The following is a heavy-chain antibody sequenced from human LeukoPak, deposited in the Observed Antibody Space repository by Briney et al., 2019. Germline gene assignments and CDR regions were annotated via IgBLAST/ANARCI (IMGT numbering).Heavy chain of an antibody. CDR1: GFTFGDYA. D-gene: IGHD3-16*01. V-gene: IGHV3-49*03. CDR3: TRALRTLEYYFDY. Sequence: PGGSLRLSCTASGFTFGDYAMSWFRQAPGKGLEWVGFIRSKAYGGTTEYAASVKGRFTISRDDSKSIAYLQMNSLKTEDTAVYYCTRALRTLEYYFDYWGQGTLVTVSS. CDR2: IRSKAYGGTT. J-gene: IGHJ4*02.